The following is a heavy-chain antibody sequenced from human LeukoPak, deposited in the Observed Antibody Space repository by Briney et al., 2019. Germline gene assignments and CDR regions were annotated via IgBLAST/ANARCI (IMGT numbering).Heavy chain of an antibody. D-gene: IGHD1-26*01. J-gene: IGHJ2*01. Sequence: GGSLRLTCAASGFTFSSYAMSWVRQAPGKGLEWVSAISGSGVSTYYADSVKGRFTISRDSSKNTLYLQMNGLKAEDTAVHHCVGGPGWVFDLWGRGTLVTVSS. V-gene: IGHV3-23*01. CDR1: GFTFSSYA. CDR3: VGGPGWVFDL. CDR2: ISGSGVST.